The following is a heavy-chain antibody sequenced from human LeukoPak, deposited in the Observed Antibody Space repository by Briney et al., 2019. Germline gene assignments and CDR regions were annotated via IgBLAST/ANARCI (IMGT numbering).Heavy chain of an antibody. J-gene: IGHJ4*02. V-gene: IGHV4-39*01. CDR1: DGSISSSSYY. D-gene: IGHD3-10*01. CDR2: IYYSGST. CDR3: ARSSYYYGSGS. Sequence: SETLSLTCTVSDGSISSSSYYWGWIRQPPGKGLEWIGSIYYSGSTYYNPSLKSRVTISVDTSKNQFSLKLSSVTAADTAVYYCARSSYYYGSGSWGQGTLVTVSS.